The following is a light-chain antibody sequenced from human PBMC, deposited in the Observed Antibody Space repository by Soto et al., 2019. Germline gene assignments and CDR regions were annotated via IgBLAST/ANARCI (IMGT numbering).Light chain of an antibody. CDR2: KAS. J-gene: IGKJ1*01. Sequence: DIQMTQSPSTLSGSVGDRVTITCRASQTISSWLAWYQQKPGKAPKLLIYKASTLKSGVPSRFSGSGSGTEFTLTISSLQPDDFATYYCQHYNSYSEALGPRKKVDIK. CDR3: QHYNSYSEA. CDR1: QTISSW. V-gene: IGKV1-5*03.